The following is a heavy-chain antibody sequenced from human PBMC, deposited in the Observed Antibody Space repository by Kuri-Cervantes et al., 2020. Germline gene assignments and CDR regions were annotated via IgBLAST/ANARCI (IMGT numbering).Heavy chain of an antibody. D-gene: IGHD3-22*01. CDR2: ISYDESKE. J-gene: IGHJ4*02. V-gene: IGHV3-30*18. CDR3: AKFRAYDSSGYLQRLDS. Sequence: GGSLRLSCAASGFTFSSYAMHWVRQAPGKGLEWVAVISYDESKEYYADSVKGRFTISRDNTKNTLYLQMNSLRAEDTAVYYCAKFRAYDSSGYLQRLDSWGQGTLVTVSS. CDR1: GFTFSSYA.